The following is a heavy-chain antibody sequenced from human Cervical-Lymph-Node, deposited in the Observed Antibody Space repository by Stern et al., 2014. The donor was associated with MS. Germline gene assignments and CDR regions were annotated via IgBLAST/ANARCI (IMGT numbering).Heavy chain of an antibody. V-gene: IGHV3-23*04. CDR3: TKGFTVTGTGYGVDV. D-gene: IGHD6-19*01. CDR2: ISGSGGNP. CDR1: GFTFSNYA. J-gene: IGHJ6*02. Sequence: EVQLVESGGGLVQPGGSLRLSCAPSGFTFSNYAMSWIRQAPGKGLEWISSISGSGGNPFYADSVKGRFTIFRDNSKNTLEMQMNSLRAEDSALYYCTKGFTVTGTGYGVDVWGQGTTVTVSS.